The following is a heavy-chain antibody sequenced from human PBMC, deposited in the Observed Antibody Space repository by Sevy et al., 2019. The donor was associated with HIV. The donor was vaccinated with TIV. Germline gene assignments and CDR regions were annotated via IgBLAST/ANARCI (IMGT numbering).Heavy chain of an antibody. CDR1: GFTFSSYA. CDR2: IRGSGGST. D-gene: IGHD6-6*01. Sequence: GGSLRLSCAASGFTFSSYAMSWVRQAPGKGLEWVSAIRGSGGSTYYANSVKGRFTISREKSKNTQYLQMNSLRAEDTAVYYCAEPPDYSSSSPFDYGGQGTRVTVS. J-gene: IGHJ4*02. V-gene: IGHV3-23*01. CDR3: AEPPDYSSSSPFDY.